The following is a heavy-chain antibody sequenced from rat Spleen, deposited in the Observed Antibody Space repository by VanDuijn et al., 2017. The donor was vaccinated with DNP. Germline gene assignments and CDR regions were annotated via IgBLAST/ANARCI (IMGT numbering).Heavy chain of an antibody. V-gene: IGHV5-20*01. CDR1: GFTFSDYY. CDR2: ISYDGGNT. Sequence: EVQLVESGGGLVQPGRSLKLSCAASGFTFSDYYMAWVRQAPTKGLEWVASISYDGGNTYYRDSVKGRFTISRDNAKSSLYLQMDSLRSEDTATYYCTTPIPDHWGQGVMVTVSS. J-gene: IGHJ2*01. D-gene: IGHD2-1*01. CDR3: TTPIPDH.